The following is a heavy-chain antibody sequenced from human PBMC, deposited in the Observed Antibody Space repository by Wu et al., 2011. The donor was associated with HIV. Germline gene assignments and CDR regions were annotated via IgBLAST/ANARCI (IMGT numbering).Heavy chain of an antibody. Sequence: QLVQSGAEVKKTGRVSEDLLSDFWIHILPVSGSAGAPDARKGLEWMGIISPADSDTRYSPSFQGQVTISADRSISTAYLQWSSLKASDTAMYYCARRNGGSADYWGQGTLVTVSS. D-gene: IGHD2-15*01. CDR3: ARRNGGSADY. CDR1: IHILPVSG. CDR2: ISPADSDT. V-gene: IGHV5-51*01. J-gene: IGHJ4*02.